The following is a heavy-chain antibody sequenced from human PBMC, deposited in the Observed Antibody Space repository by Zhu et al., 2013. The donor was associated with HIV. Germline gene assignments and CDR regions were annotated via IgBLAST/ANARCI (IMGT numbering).Heavy chain of an antibody. CDR1: VTPSAVVVTP. CDR2: IYYSGST. J-gene: IGHJ4*02. D-gene: IGHD4-17*01. Sequence: QVQLQESGPGLVKPSETLSLTCTALVTPSAVVVTPGAGSASPQGRGWSGLGSIYYSGSTYYNPSLKSRVTISVDTSNNQFSLKLRSVTAADTAVYYCAREISVYGDYVRHFDYVGPGNPGHCLL. V-gene: IGHV4-39*07. CDR3: AREISVYGDYVRHFDY.